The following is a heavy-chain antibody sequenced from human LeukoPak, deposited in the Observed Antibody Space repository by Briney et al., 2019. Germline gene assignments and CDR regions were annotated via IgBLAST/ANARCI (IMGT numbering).Heavy chain of an antibody. CDR3: ARALDYDSSGYLPAVYFDY. CDR2: IYSGGST. Sequence: GGSLRLSCAASGFTVSSNYMSWVRQAPGKGLEWVSVIYSGGSTYYADSVKGRFTISRDNSKNTLYLQMNSLRAEDTAVYYCARALDYDSSGYLPAVYFDYWGQGTLVTVSS. J-gene: IGHJ4*02. V-gene: IGHV3-53*01. CDR1: GFTVSSNY. D-gene: IGHD3-22*01.